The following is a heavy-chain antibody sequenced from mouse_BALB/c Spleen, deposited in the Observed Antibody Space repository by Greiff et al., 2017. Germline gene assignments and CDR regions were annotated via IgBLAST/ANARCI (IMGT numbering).Heavy chain of an antibody. V-gene: IGHV5-4*02. CDR2: ISDGGSYT. CDR3: ARDTDTWFAY. Sequence: EVKLVESGGGLVKPGGSLKLSCAASGFTFSDYYMYWVRQTPDKRLEWVATISDGGSYTYYPDSVKGRFTISRDNAKNNLYLQMSSLKSEDTAMYYCARDTDTWFAYWGQGTLVTVSA. CDR1: GFTFSDYY. D-gene: IGHD1-1*01. J-gene: IGHJ3*01.